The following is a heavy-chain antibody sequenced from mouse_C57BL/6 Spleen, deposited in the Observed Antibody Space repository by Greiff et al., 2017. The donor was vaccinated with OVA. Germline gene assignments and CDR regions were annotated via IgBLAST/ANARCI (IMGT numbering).Heavy chain of an antibody. CDR1: GFTFSSYT. V-gene: IGHV5-9*01. CDR3: ARQLGRWYFDV. D-gene: IGHD4-1*01. J-gene: IGHJ1*03. CDR2: ISGGGGNT. Sequence: EVHLVESGGGLVKPGGSLKLSCAASGFTFSSYTMPWVRQTPEKRLEWVATISGGGGNTYYPDSVKGRFTISRDNAKNTLYLQMSSLRSEDTALDYCARQLGRWYFDVWGTGTTVTVSS.